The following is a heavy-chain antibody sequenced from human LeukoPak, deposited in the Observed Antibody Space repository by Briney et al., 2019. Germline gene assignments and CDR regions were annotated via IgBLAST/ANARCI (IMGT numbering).Heavy chain of an antibody. D-gene: IGHD2-8*01. J-gene: IGHJ4*02. CDR1: VGSISSYY. CDR3: ARDRLTFHY. V-gene: IGHV4-59*01. CDR2: IFSSGST. Sequence: SETLSLTCTVSVGSISSYYWSWIRQPPGKGLEWIGYIFSSGSTNYNPSLNSRVTISLDTSKNQFSLKLTSVTAADTAVYYCARDRLTFHYWGQGTLVTVSS.